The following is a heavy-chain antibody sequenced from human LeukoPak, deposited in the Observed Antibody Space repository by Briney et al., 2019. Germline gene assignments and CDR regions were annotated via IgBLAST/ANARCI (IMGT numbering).Heavy chain of an antibody. V-gene: IGHV3-23*01. CDR2: ISGSGGST. D-gene: IGHD1/OR15-1a*01. CDR1: GFTFSSYA. CDR3: AKDREQPPDAFDI. J-gene: IGHJ3*02. Sequence: GGSLRLSCAASGFTFSSYAMSWVRQAPGKGLEWVSAISGSGGSTYYADSVKRRFTISRDNSKNTLYLQMNSLRAEDTAVYYCAKDREQPPDAFDIWGQGTMVTVSS.